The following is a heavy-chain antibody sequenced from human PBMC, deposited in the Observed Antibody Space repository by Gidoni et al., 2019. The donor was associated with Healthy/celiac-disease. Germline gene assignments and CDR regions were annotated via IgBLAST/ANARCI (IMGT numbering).Heavy chain of an antibody. CDR1: GYTFTSYG. CDR3: ARDYEKGYTIFGVVAGFDP. D-gene: IGHD3-3*01. V-gene: IGHV1-18*01. CDR2: ISAYNGNT. J-gene: IGHJ5*02. Sequence: QVQLVQSGAEVKKPGASVKVSCKASGYTFTSYGISWVRQAPGQGLAWMGWISAYNGNTNYAPQLQGRVTMTTDTSTSTAYMVLRSLRSDDSAVYYCARDYEKGYTIFGVVAGFDPWGQGTLVTVSS.